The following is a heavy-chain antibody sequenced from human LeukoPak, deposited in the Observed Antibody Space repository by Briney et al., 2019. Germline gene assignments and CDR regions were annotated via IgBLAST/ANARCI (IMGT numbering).Heavy chain of an antibody. CDR1: GGSISSGGYS. V-gene: IGHV4-30-2*01. J-gene: IGHJ5*02. CDR3: ARAGAVRGVSRDWFDP. CDR2: IYHSGST. D-gene: IGHD3-10*01. Sequence: SETLSLTCAVSGGSISSGGYSWSWIRQPPGKGLEWIGYIYHSGSTYYNPSLKSRVTISVDRSKSQFSLKLSSVTAADTAVYYCARAGAVRGVSRDWFDPWGQGTLVTVSS.